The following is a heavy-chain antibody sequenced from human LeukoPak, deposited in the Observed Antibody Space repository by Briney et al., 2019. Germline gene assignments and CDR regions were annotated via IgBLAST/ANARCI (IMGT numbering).Heavy chain of an antibody. J-gene: IGHJ4*02. CDR3: ARDIDGAVPRGLFVF. D-gene: IGHD3-10*01. V-gene: IGHV3-11*05. CDR2: ILMSTNYT. Sequence: KPGGSLTLSCGASGFTLSDSYMSWIRQAPGKGLEWVSYILMSTNYTSYAASVKGRFTISRDNAKNSLYLQMNSLRAEDTAVYYCARDIDGAVPRGLFVFWGQGTRVTVSS. CDR1: GFTLSDSY.